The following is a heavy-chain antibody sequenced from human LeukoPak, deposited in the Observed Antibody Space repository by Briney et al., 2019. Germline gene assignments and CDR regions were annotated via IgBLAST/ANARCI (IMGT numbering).Heavy chain of an antibody. CDR1: GVTFSSYA. Sequence: PGGSLRLSCAASGVTFSSYATCWGRQAPGKRLEWVSVISGSDGSTYYADSVKGRFTISRDNSKNTLYLQMNSLRAEDTAVYYCAKGARYSGSYATFDYWGQGTLVTVSS. CDR3: AKGARYSGSYATFDY. J-gene: IGHJ4*02. D-gene: IGHD1-26*01. V-gene: IGHV3-23*01. CDR2: ISGSDGST.